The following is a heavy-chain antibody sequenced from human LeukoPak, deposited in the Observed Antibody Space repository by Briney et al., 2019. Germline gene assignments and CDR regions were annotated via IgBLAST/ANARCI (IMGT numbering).Heavy chain of an antibody. V-gene: IGHV3-7*03. Sequence: PGGSLRLSCTASGFTFDNYWMTWVRQPPGKGLEWVADIKQDGGERYYVDSVRGRFTISRDNSKNSLYLQMNSLRAEDTAVYYCAKDGGLWVSAHWGDSWGRGTLVTVSS. CDR3: AKDGGLWVSAHWGDS. CDR2: IKQDGGER. CDR1: GFTFDNYW. J-gene: IGHJ4*02. D-gene: IGHD7-27*01.